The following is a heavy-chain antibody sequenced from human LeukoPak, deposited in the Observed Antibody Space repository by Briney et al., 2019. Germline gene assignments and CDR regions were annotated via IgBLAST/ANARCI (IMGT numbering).Heavy chain of an antibody. V-gene: IGHV1-18*01. CDR1: GYTFTSYG. J-gene: IGHJ4*02. CDR2: ISAYNGNT. Sequence: ASVKVSCKASGYTFTSYGISWVRQAPGQGLEWMGWISAYNGNTNYAQKFQGRVTMTRDTSISTAYMELSRLRSDDTAVYYCARARGRIITMVRGVINLFDYWGQGTLVTVSS. CDR3: ARARGRIITMVRGVINLFDY. D-gene: IGHD3-10*01.